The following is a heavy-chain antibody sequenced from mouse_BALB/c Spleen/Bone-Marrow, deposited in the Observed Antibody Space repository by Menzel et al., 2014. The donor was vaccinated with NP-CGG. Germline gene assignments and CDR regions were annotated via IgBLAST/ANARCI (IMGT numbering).Heavy chain of an antibody. J-gene: IGHJ1*01. CDR3: ARTMIRGYFDV. CDR2: ILPGSGST. V-gene: IGHV1-9*01. CDR1: GYTFSSDW. Sequence: VQLQQSGADLMKPGASIKISCKATGYTFSSDWIEWVKQRPGHGLEGIGEILPGSGSTNYNEKFKDKATFTADTSSNTAYMQLSSLTSEDSAVYYCARTMIRGYFDVWGAGTTVTVSS. D-gene: IGHD2-4*01.